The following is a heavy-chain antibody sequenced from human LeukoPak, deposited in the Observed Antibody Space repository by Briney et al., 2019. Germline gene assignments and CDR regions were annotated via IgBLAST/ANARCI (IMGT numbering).Heavy chain of an antibody. CDR3: ARDHKVGATFLDY. V-gene: IGHV1-18*01. CDR1: VYTFTSYV. Sequence: ASVNVSFKASVYTFTSYVISWVLQAPGQGLEWMGWISAYNGNTNYAQKLQGRVTMTTHTSTSTAYMELRSLRSDDTAVYYCARDHKVGATFLDYWGQGTLVTVSS. J-gene: IGHJ4*02. D-gene: IGHD1-26*01. CDR2: ISAYNGNT.